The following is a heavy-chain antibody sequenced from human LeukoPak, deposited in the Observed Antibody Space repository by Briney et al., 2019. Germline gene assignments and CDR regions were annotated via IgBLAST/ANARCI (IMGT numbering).Heavy chain of an antibody. V-gene: IGHV3-23*01. D-gene: IGHD3-22*01. J-gene: IGHJ4*02. CDR1: GFTFTNAW. CDR3: AKVRGAYYYDSSGYFDY. CDR2: ISGSGGST. Sequence: GGSLRLSCAASGFTFTNAWMNWVRQAPGKGLEWVSAISGSGGSTYYADSVKGRFTISRDNSKNTLYLQMNSLRAEDTAVYYCAKVRGAYYYDSSGYFDYWGQGTLVTVSS.